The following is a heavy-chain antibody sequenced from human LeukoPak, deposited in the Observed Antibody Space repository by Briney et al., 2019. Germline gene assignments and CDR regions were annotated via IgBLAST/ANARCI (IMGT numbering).Heavy chain of an antibody. J-gene: IGHJ4*02. CDR2: IYYSGSA. V-gene: IGHV4-39*07. CDR1: GGSVSSGSYY. CDR3: ARVSPYASDFDY. Sequence: SETLSLTCTVSGGSVSSGSYYWSWIRQPRGKGLEWIGNIYYSGSAYYNPSLKSRVTMSVDTSKNQFSLKLSSVTAADTAVYYCARVSPYASDFDYWGQGTLVTVSS.